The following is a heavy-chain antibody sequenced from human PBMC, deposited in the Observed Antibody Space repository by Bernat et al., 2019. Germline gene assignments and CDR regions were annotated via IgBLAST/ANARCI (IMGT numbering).Heavy chain of an antibody. D-gene: IGHD3-16*01. J-gene: IGHJ4*02. CDR1: GFTFSSYA. CDR2: ISYDGSNK. Sequence: QVQLVASGGGVVQPGRSLRLSCAASGFTFSSYAMHWVRQAPGKGLEWVAVISYDGSNKYYADSVKGRFTISRDNSKNTLYLQMNSLRAEDTAVYYCARGGYYDYIWGSHGAGDYWGQGTLVTVFS. V-gene: IGHV3-30*01. CDR3: ARGGYYDYIWGSHGAGDY.